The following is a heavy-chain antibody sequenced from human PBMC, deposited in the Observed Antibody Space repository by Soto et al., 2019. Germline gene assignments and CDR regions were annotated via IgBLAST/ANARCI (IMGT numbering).Heavy chain of an antibody. V-gene: IGHV1-18*04. J-gene: IGHJ5*02. CDR2: ISAYNGNR. CDR3: ARGWNYDSSGYLKWFDH. Sequence: ASVKVYCKASGYTFTRYGISWVRQAPGQGLEWMGWISAYNGNRNYAQKRQGRVTMTTDTSTSTAYMELRSLRSDETAVYYCARGWNYDSSGYLKWFDHWGQGTLVPVSS. CDR1: GYTFTRYG. D-gene: IGHD3-22*01.